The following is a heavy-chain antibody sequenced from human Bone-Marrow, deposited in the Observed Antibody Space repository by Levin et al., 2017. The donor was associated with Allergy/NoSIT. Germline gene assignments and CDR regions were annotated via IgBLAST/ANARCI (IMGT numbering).Heavy chain of an antibody. CDR3: ARRDHPGYDYVGWSYRYTRGGVDY. D-gene: IGHD3-16*02. Sequence: GGSLRLSCAASGFTISSYWMTWVRQAPGKGLEWVANIKQDGSEKYYVDSVKGRFTISRDNAENSLSLQMNRLRAEDTAVYYCARRDHPGYDYVGWSYRYTRGGVDYWGQGTLVTVSS. CDR1: GFTISSYW. CDR2: IKQDGSEK. J-gene: IGHJ4*02. V-gene: IGHV3-7*01.